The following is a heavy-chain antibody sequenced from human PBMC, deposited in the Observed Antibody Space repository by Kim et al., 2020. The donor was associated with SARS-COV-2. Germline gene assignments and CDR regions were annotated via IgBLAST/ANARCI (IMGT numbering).Heavy chain of an antibody. CDR3: AGRLTVAATYDY. V-gene: IGHV3-53*01. CDR2: IYGSGVT. CDR1: AFSVSSNY. J-gene: IGHJ4*02. D-gene: IGHD2-15*01. Sequence: GGSLRLSCVASAFSVSSNYISWVRQAPGRGLEWVSVIYGSGVTYYADSVKGRFVISRDESENTLFLQMNSLRADDTAIYYCAGRLTVAATYDYWGQGTLV.